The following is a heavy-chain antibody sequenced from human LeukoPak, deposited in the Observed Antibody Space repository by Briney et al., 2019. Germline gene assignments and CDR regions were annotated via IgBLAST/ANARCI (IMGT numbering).Heavy chain of an antibody. V-gene: IGHV3-7*05. J-gene: IGHJ4*02. CDR1: GFIFSSYW. CDR3: AKISSGSYEPTYYFDY. CDR2: IKQGGSEK. Sequence: GGSLRLSCAASGFIFSSYWMSWVRQAPGKGLEWVANIKQGGSEKYYVDSVKGRFTISRDNSKNTLYLQMNSLRAEDTAVYYCAKISSGSYEPTYYFDYWGQGTLVTVSS. D-gene: IGHD1-26*01.